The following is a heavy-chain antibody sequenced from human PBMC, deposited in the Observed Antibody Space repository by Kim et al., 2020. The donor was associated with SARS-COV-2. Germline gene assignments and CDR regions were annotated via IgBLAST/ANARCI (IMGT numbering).Heavy chain of an antibody. CDR3: ARDRGRDGYNWSAFDI. V-gene: IGHV1-46*01. J-gene: IGHJ3*02. Sequence: ASVKVSCKASGYTFTSYYMHWVRQAPGQGLEWMGIINPSGGSTSYAQKFQGRVTMTRDTSTSTVYMELCSLRSEDTAVYYCARDRGRDGYNWSAFDIWGQGTMVTVSS. CDR2: INPSGGST. CDR1: GYTFTSYY. D-gene: IGHD5-12*01.